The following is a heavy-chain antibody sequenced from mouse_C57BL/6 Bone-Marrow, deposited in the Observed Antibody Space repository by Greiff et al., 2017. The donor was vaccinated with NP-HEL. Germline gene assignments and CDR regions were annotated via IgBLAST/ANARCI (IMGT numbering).Heavy chain of an antibody. CDR2: IYPGSGST. D-gene: IGHD1-1*01. CDR3: ATQDFYYYGSRGAMDY. Sequence: QVQLQQPGAELVKPGASVKMSCKASGYTFTSYWITWVKRRPGQGLEWIGDIYPGSGSTNYNEKFKSKATLTVDTSSSTAYMQLSSLTSEDSAVYYCATQDFYYYGSRGAMDYWGQGTSVTVSS. CDR1: GYTFTSYW. J-gene: IGHJ4*01. V-gene: IGHV1-55*01.